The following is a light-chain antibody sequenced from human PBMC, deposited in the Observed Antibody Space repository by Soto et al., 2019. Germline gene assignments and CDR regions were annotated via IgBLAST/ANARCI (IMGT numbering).Light chain of an antibody. CDR2: GAS. V-gene: IGKV3-20*01. CDR1: QSVSTNF. J-gene: IGKJ1*01. CDR3: QQYGRTSWT. Sequence: DILVTQSPCTLSLSPGEGATLSCRASQSVSTNFFAWYQQKPGQAPRLLIYGASTRATGIPDRFSGSGSGTDFTLTISRLEPEDFAVYYCQQYGRTSWTFGQGTKV.